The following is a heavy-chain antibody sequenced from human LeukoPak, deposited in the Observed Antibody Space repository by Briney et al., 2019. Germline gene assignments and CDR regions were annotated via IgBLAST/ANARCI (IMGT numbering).Heavy chain of an antibody. CDR1: GFTFSSYS. CDR3: ARDQGTARRYFDL. V-gene: IGHV3-48*01. D-gene: IGHD3-10*01. Sequence: GGSLRLSYAASGFTFSSYSMNWVRQAPGKGRELVSYISSSSSTIYYSVSVKGSFTLSRDSAKNSLFLQMNSVRAEDTAVYYCARDQGTARRYFDLWGRGTLVTVSS. CDR2: ISSSSSTI. J-gene: IGHJ2*01.